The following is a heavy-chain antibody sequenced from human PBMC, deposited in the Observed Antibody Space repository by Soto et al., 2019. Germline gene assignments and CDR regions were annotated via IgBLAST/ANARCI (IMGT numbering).Heavy chain of an antibody. Sequence: GGSLRLSCAASGFTFSSYAMSWVRQAPGKGLEWVSAISGSGGSTYYADSVKGRFTISRDNSKNTLYLQMNSLRAEDTAVYYCAKDNGYGDYGPQIFYWGQGTLVTVSS. V-gene: IGHV3-23*01. CDR2: ISGSGGST. D-gene: IGHD4-17*01. CDR1: GFTFSSYA. CDR3: AKDNGYGDYGPQIFY. J-gene: IGHJ4*02.